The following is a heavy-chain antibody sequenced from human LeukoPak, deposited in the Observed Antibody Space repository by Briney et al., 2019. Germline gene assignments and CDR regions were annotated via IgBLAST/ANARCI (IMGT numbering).Heavy chain of an antibody. Sequence: GGSLRLSCAASGFTFRSYGLGWVRQAPGKGLEWVSFISATGISTYYADSVKGRFTISRDNSKNTLYLEMSSLRVEDTAIYYCAKWPEGAMDYFDYWGQGTLVTVSS. D-gene: IGHD3-16*01. CDR2: ISATGIST. J-gene: IGHJ4*02. CDR1: GFTFRSYG. CDR3: AKWPEGAMDYFDY. V-gene: IGHV3-23*01.